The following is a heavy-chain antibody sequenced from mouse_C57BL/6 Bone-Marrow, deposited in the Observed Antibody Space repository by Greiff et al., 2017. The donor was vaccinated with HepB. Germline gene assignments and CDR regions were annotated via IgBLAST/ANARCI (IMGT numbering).Heavy chain of an antibody. CDR2: IYPRSGNT. V-gene: IGHV1-81*01. CDR1: GYTFTSYG. Sequence: VMLVESGAELARPGASVKLSCKASGYTFTSYGISWVKQRTGQGLEWIGEIYPRSGNTYYNEKFKGKATLTADKSSSTAYMELRSLTSEDSAVYFCGIYYDYVLFAYWGQGTLVTVSA. CDR3: GIYYDYVLFAY. J-gene: IGHJ3*01. D-gene: IGHD2-4*01.